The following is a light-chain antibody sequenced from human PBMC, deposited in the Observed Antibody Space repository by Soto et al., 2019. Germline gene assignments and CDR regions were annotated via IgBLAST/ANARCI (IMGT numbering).Light chain of an antibody. V-gene: IGKV1-5*03. CDR3: QQYNSYST. CDR2: KAS. J-gene: IGKJ1*01. Sequence: DIQMTQSTSTLSASLGDRVTITCRASQSISSWLAWYQQKPGKAPKLLIYKASSLESGVPSRFSGSGSGTEFTLTISSLQPDDFATYYCQQYNSYSTFGQGTKVDIK. CDR1: QSISSW.